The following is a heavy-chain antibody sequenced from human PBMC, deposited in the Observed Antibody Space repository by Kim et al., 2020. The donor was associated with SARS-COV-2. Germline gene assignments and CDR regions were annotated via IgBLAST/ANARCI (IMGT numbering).Heavy chain of an antibody. Sequence: GGSLRLFCGISGFTFRSYWMSWVRQAPEKGLEWVATIKEDGTDTHYVESVRGRFTISRDNAKNSLYLEMNSLRVEDTAVYYCTSSYSILTGDTFDNWGQGTLVTVSS. CDR3: TSSYSILTGDTFDN. D-gene: IGHD3-9*01. CDR2: IKEDGTDT. CDR1: GFTFRSYW. J-gene: IGHJ4*02. V-gene: IGHV3-7*01.